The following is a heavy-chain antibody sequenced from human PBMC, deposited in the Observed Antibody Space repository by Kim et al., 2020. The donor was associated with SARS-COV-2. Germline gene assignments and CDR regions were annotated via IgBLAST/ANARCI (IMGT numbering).Heavy chain of an antibody. CDR1: GFTFSSHR. CDR2: IHGDGGCT. J-gene: IGHJ4*01. V-gene: IGHV3-74*01. D-gene: IGHD3-22*01. CDR3: ARDCDSSGRTRTAGDY. Sequence: GGSLRLSCAVSGFTFSSHRMNWVRQAPGKGLVWVSRIHGDGGCTCYADSVKGRFTISRDNAKNTLYLQMNSLRAEDTAVYYCARDCDSSGRTRTAGDYWG.